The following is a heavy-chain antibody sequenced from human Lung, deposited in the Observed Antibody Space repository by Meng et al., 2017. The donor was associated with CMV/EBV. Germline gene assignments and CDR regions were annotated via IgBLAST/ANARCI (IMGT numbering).Heavy chain of an antibody. CDR2: ISYDGNN. V-gene: IGHV3-30-3*01. CDR3: AREGPDYNSSYFDY. CDR1: GFTFRTYA. D-gene: IGHD2/OR15-2a*01. Sequence: QVQLAESGGGVVRRGRSLRLSCAASGFTFRTYAMHWVRQAPGKGLEWMTIISYDGNNKYADSVKGRFTISRDNSKNTLYLQMNSLRTEDTAVYYCAREGPDYNSSYFDYWGQGTLVTVSS. J-gene: IGHJ4*02.